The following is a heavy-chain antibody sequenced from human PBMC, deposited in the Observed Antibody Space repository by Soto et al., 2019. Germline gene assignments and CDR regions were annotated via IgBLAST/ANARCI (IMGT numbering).Heavy chain of an antibody. CDR3: AREGYCSSTSCPPNYYYYYGMDV. Sequence: PGGSLRLSCAASGFTFSSYGMHWVRQAPGKGLEWVAVIWYDGSNKYYADSVKGRFTISRDNSKNTLYLQMNSLRAEDTAVYYCAREGYCSSTSCPPNYYYYYGMDVWGQGTTVTVSS. CDR2: IWYDGSNK. J-gene: IGHJ6*02. V-gene: IGHV3-33*01. D-gene: IGHD2-2*01. CDR1: GFTFSSYG.